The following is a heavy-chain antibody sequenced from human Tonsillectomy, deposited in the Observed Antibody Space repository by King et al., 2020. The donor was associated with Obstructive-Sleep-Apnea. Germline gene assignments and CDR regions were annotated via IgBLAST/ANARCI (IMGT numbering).Heavy chain of an antibody. CDR1: GGSISSGGYY. J-gene: IGHJ4*02. CDR2: IYYSGST. Sequence: VQLQESGPGLVKPSQTLSLTCTVSGGSISSGGYYWSWIRQHPGKGLEWIGYIYYSGSTYYNLSLKRRVTISVDTSKNQFSLKLSSVTAADTPVYYCAREFGGDSPYFDYWGQGTLVTVSS. D-gene: IGHD2-21*02. V-gene: IGHV4-31*03. CDR3: AREFGGDSPYFDY.